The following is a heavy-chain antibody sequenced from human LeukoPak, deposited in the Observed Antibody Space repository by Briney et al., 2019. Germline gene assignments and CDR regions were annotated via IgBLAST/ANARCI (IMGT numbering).Heavy chain of an antibody. D-gene: IGHD6-25*01. CDR1: GFTFSNYA. CDR2: ISGSGTST. J-gene: IGHJ4*02. Sequence: GGSLRLSCAASGFTFSNYAMSWVRQAPGKGLEWVSLISGSGTSTYYPDSVKGRFTISRDNSKNTLSLQMNSLRAEDTAVYYCAPDLRGSASSLDDWGQGTLVTVSS. CDR3: APDLRGSASSLDD. V-gene: IGHV3-23*01.